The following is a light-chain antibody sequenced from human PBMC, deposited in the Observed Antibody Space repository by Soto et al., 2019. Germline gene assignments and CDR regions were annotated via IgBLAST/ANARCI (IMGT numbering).Light chain of an antibody. Sequence: EIVLTQSPGTLSLSPGERATLSCRASQSVRSSFLAWYQQKPGQAPSLLIYGASTRAPGIPDRFSGGGSGTDFTLTISRLEPEDFAGYYCHQYGISPGTFGQGTKLEIK. J-gene: IGKJ2*01. CDR2: GAS. CDR1: QSVRSSF. V-gene: IGKV3-20*01. CDR3: HQYGISPGT.